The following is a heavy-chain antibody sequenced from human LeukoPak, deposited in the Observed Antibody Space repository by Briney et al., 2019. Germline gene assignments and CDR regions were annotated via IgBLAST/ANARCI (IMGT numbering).Heavy chain of an antibody. J-gene: IGHJ4*02. D-gene: IGHD6-6*01. CDR3: ARGGYSGSCYRFS. V-gene: IGHV3-74*01. Sequence: PGGSLRLSCAASGFRFSDYWMHWVRQAPGKGPEWLSRISKDGSDTVYADSAKGRFTASRDNVKNTVYLQVTNLRPEDTAVYFCARGGYSGSCYRFSWGQGTLVTVAS. CDR2: ISKDGSDT. CDR1: GFRFSDYW.